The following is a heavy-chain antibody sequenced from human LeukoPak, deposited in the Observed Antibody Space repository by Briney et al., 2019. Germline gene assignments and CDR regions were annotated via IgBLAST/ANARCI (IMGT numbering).Heavy chain of an antibody. D-gene: IGHD3-22*01. J-gene: IGHJ4*02. V-gene: IGHV3-48*01. CDR2: ISSSSSTI. CDR3: AREAYDSSGYFWTYYFDY. CDR1: GFTFSSYS. Sequence: GGSLRLSCAASGFTFSSYSMNWVRQAPGKGLEWVSYISSSSSTIYYADSVKGRFTISRDNAKNSLYLQMNSLRAEDTAVYYCAREAYDSSGYFWTYYFDYWGQGTLVTVSS.